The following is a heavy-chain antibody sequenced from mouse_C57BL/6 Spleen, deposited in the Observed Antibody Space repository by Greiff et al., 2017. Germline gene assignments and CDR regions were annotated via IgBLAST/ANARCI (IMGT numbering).Heavy chain of an antibody. V-gene: IGHV1-53*01. D-gene: IGHD1-1*01. CDR1: GYTFTRYL. Sequence: QVQLQQPGTELVEPGASVKLSCQASGYTFTRYLVHWGEPRPGQGLGWIGNINPSNGGTNYNEKFKSKATLTVDKSSSTAYMQLSSLTSEDSAVYYCALITTVVATPLMDYWGQGTSVTVSS. CDR3: ALITTVVATPLMDY. J-gene: IGHJ4*01. CDR2: INPSNGGT.